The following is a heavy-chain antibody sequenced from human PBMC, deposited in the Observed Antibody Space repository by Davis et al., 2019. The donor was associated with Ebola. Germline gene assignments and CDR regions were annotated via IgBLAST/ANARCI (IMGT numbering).Heavy chain of an antibody. Sequence: PSETLSLTCAVSGGSISSSNWWSWVRQPPGKGLEWIGEIYHSGSTNYNPSLKSRVTISVDTSKNQFSLKLSSVTAADTAVYYCARAVVPAAIADYWGQGTLVTVSS. CDR3: ARAVVPAAIADY. CDR1: GGSISSSNW. J-gene: IGHJ4*02. CDR2: IYHSGST. D-gene: IGHD2-2*01. V-gene: IGHV4-4*02.